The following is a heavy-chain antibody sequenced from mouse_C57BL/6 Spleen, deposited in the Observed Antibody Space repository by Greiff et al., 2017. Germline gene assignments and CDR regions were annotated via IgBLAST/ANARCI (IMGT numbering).Heavy chain of an antibody. Sequence: DVHLVESGGGLVQPGGSLSLSCAASEFTFTDYYMSWVRQPPGKALEWLGFIRNKANGYTTEYSASVKGRFTISRDNSQSILYLQMNALRAEDSATYYCARSTSLDYFDYWGQGTTLTVSS. J-gene: IGHJ2*01. CDR3: ARSTSLDYFDY. V-gene: IGHV7-3*01. CDR2: IRNKANGYTT. CDR1: EFTFTDYY.